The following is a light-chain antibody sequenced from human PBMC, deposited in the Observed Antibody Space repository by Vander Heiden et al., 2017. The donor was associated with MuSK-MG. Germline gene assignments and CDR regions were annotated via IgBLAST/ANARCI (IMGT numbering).Light chain of an antibody. J-gene: IGKJ5*01. CDR2: DAS. Sequence: EIVLTQSPATLSVSPGERTTISCRASQSVKTCLAWYQQKPGQPPRLLIYDASTRATGVPARFSGSGSGAEFTLTISSLQSEDFAVYYCQQYHNWPPITFGQGTRLEIK. CDR1: QSVKTC. CDR3: QQYHNWPPIT. V-gene: IGKV3-15*01.